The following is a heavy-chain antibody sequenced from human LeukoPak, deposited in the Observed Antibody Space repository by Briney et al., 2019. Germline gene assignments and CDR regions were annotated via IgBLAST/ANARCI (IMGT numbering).Heavy chain of an antibody. CDR2: ISWNSGSI. CDR3: AKDNRRHYTSGPNPDSLH. V-gene: IGHV3-9*01. D-gene: IGHD6-19*01. Sequence: GGSLRLSCAGSGFIFNDYAMHWVRQPPGKGLEWVSGISWNSGSIDYADSVKGRFTISRDNAKNSLYLQMNSLRVEDTAFYYCAKDNRRHYTSGPNPDSLHWGQGALVTVSS. CDR1: GFIFNDYA. J-gene: IGHJ4*02.